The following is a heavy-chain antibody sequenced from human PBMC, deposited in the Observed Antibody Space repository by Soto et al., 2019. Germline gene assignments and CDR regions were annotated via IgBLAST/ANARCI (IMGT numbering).Heavy chain of an antibody. Sequence: QVQLVQSGTDVKMPGASVKVSCKASGYTFTSYGVSWVRQAPGQGLEWLGWISPYNGKTNYAQKVQGRVTMTTDTSTTTAYMALRSLRVDDTAVYFCARAGRCDFWSGTPRFYMAFWGKGTTVTVSS. V-gene: IGHV1-18*01. CDR3: ARAGRCDFWSGTPRFYMAF. CDR1: GYTFTSYG. J-gene: IGHJ6*03. CDR2: ISPYNGKT. D-gene: IGHD3-3*01.